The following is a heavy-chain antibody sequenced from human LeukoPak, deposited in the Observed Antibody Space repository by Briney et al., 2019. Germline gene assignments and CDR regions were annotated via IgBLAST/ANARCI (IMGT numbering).Heavy chain of an antibody. CDR1: GFTFTSYA. D-gene: IGHD6-19*01. J-gene: IGHJ4*02. Sequence: GGSLRLSCAASGFTFTSYAMSWVRPAPGKGLEWVSAISGSGGSTYYADSVKGRFTISRDNPKNTLYLQMNSLRAEDTAVYYCAKDHSSGWYASFFDYWGQGSLVTVSS. V-gene: IGHV3-23*01. CDR2: ISGSGGST. CDR3: AKDHSSGWYASFFDY.